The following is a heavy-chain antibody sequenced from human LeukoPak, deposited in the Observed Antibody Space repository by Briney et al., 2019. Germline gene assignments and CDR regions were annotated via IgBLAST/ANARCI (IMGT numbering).Heavy chain of an antibody. V-gene: IGHV3-48*01. J-gene: IGHJ4*01. CDR3: ARDHRYAFDN. CDR2: IGIRSGNT. CDR1: GFNFIDYS. D-gene: IGHD5-12*01. Sequence: PVGSLRLSCAASGFNFIDYSMNWVREAPGEGLEWISYIGIRSGNTKYADSVKGRFTISRDKARNSLYLQMNSLRVEDTAVYYCARDHRYAFDNWGHGTLVTVSS.